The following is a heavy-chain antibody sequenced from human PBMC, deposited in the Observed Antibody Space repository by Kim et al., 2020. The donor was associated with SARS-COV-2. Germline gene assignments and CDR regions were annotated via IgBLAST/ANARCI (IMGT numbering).Heavy chain of an antibody. D-gene: IGHD6-6*01. V-gene: IGHV4-34*01. Sequence: SETLSLTCAVYGGSFSGYYWSWIRQPPGKGLEWIGEINHSGSTNYNPSLKSRVTISVDTSKNQFSLKLSSVTAADTAVYYCARGLLRQLGKQYYFDYWGQGTLVTVSS. CDR1: GGSFSGYY. J-gene: IGHJ4*02. CDR2: INHSGST. CDR3: ARGLLRQLGKQYYFDY.